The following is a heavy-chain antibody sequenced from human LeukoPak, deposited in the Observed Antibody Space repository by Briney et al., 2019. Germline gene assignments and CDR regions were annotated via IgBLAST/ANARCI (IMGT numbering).Heavy chain of an antibody. V-gene: IGHV3-23*01. CDR2: ISGGGSST. CDR1: GFTFSGYA. D-gene: IGHD6-6*01. J-gene: IGHJ2*01. Sequence: PGGSLRLSCAASGFTFSGYAMNWVRQAPGKGLEWVSVISGGGSSTYYADSVEGRFTISRDNSMNTLYLQMNSLRAEDTAVYYCAKDRGSSSSDWYFDLWGRGTVVTVSS. CDR3: AKDRGSSSSDWYFDL.